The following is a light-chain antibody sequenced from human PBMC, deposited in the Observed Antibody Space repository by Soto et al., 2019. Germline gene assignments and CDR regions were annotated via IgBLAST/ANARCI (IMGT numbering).Light chain of an antibody. CDR1: TSNIGYNF. CDR3: GTWDSSLSAVV. J-gene: IGLJ2*01. V-gene: IGLV1-51*01. CDR2: DND. Sequence: QSVLTQPPSLSAAPGQKVTISCSGSTSNIGYNFVSWYQQLPGTAPKLLIYDNDRRPSGIPDRFSASKSGTSATLDITGLQTGDEADYDCGTWDSSLSAVVFGAGTKLTVL.